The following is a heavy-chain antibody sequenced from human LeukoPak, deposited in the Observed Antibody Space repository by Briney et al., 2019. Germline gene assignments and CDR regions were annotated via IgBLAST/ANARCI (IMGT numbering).Heavy chain of an antibody. V-gene: IGHV1-18*01. CDR3: ARDRGSIVGAHHYYYYMDV. CDR1: GYTFTSYG. J-gene: IGHJ6*03. Sequence: ASVKVSCKASGYTFTSYGISWVRQAPGPGLEWMGWIRAYNGNTNYAHKPQSRVTMTTDTSTSTAYMELRSLRSDDTAVYYCARDRGSIVGAHHYYYYMDVWGKGTTVTVSS. CDR2: IRAYNGNT. D-gene: IGHD1-26*01.